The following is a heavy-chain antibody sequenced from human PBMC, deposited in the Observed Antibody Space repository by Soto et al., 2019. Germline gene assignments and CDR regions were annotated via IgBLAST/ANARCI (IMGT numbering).Heavy chain of an antibody. CDR2: IYATGTT. D-gene: IGHD1-1*01. CDR1: GASISGFY. Sequence: SETLSLTCTVSGASISGFYWSWIRKSAGKGLEWIGRIYATGTTDYNPSLKSRVMMSVDTSKKQFSLKLRSVTAADTAVYYCVRDGTKTLRDWFDPWGQGSVVT. CDR3: VRDGTKTLRDWFDP. J-gene: IGHJ5*02. V-gene: IGHV4-4*07.